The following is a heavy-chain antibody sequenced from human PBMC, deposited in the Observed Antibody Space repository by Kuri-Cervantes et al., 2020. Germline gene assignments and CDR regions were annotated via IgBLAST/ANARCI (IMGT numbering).Heavy chain of an antibody. CDR3: ARGRDGFVVVAASRRRGTFDI. D-gene: IGHD2-15*01. J-gene: IGHJ3*02. V-gene: IGHV1-8*02. Sequence: ASVKVSCKASGGTFSSYDINWVRQATGQGLEWMGWMNPNSGNTGYAQKFQGRVTMTRNTSISTAYMELSSLRSEDTAVYYCARGRDGFVVVAASRRRGTFDIWGQGTMVTVSS. CDR2: MNPNSGNT. CDR1: GGTFSSYD.